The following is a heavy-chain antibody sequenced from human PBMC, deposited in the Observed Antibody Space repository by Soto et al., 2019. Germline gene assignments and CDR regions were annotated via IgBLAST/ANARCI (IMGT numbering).Heavy chain of an antibody. J-gene: IGHJ5*02. CDR3: ARDGVPAAIGGNWFDP. CDR1: GSTFTGYY. V-gene: IGHV1-2*02. D-gene: IGHD2-2*02. CDR2: INPNSGGT. Sequence: ASVTVSCQASGSTFTGYYMHWVRQAPGQGLEWMGWINPNSGGTNYAQKFQGRVTMTRDTSISTAYMELSRLRSDDTAVYYCARDGVPAAIGGNWFDPWGQGTLVTVSS.